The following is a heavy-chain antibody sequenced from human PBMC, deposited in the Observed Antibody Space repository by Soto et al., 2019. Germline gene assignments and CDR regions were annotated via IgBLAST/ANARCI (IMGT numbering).Heavy chain of an antibody. CDR1: GYTFTSYA. V-gene: IGHV1-3*01. D-gene: IGHD1-7*01. J-gene: IGHJ4*02. CDR2: INAGNGNT. Sequence: GASVKVSCKASGYTFTSYAMHWVREAPGQRLEWMGWINAGNGNTKYSQKFQGRVTITRDTSASTAYMELSSLRSEDTAVCYCAKETGTTVGYFDYWGQGTLVTVSS. CDR3: AKETGTTVGYFDY.